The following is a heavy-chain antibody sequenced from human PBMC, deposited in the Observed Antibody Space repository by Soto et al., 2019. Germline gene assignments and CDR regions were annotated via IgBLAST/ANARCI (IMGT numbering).Heavy chain of an antibody. J-gene: IGHJ4*02. CDR1: GYTFTSYG. CDR2: ISAHDGNT. Sequence: QVHLVQSGAEVKKPGASVKVSCKGSGYTFTSYGITWVRQAPGQGLEWMGWISAHDGNTDYAQKLQGRVTVNGYTPTLTAYMELKSLRSDGTAVYYCGAGRDGDYWGQGALVTVSS. D-gene: IGHD1-26*01. CDR3: GAGRDGDY. V-gene: IGHV1-18*01.